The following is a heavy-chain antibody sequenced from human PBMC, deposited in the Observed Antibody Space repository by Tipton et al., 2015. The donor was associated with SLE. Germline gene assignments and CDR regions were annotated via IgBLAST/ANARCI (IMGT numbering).Heavy chain of an antibody. J-gene: IGHJ4*02. CDR2: ISAYNGNT. CDR1: GYTFTSYG. V-gene: IGHV1-18*01. Sequence: QSGAEVKKPGASVKVSCKASGYTFTSYGISWVRQAPGQGLEWMGWISAYNGNTNYAQKFQGRVTMTRDTSISTAYMELSRLRSDDTAVYYCARESEGFDYWGQGTLVTVSS. CDR3: ARESEGFDY.